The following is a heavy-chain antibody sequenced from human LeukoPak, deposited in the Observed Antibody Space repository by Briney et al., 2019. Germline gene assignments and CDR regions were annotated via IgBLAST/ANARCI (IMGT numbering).Heavy chain of an antibody. Sequence: PSETLSLTCTVSGGSIRSYYWSWIRQPPGKGLEWIAYIYYSGSTNYNPSLKSRVTISVDTSKNQFSLKLSSVTAADTAVYYCARGDSSGWYFRPDYYYYMDVWGKGTTVTVSS. CDR1: GGSIRSYY. CDR3: ARGDSSGWYFRPDYYYYMDV. J-gene: IGHJ6*03. CDR2: IYYSGST. V-gene: IGHV4-59*12. D-gene: IGHD6-19*01.